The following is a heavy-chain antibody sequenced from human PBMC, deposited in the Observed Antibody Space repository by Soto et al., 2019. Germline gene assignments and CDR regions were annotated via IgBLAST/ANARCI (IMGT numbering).Heavy chain of an antibody. CDR1: GGSFSGYY. CDR2: INHSGST. Sequence: SETLSLTCAVYGGSFSGYYWSWIRQPPGKGLEWIGEINHSGSTNYNPSLKSRVTISVDTSKKQFSLKMSSVTAADTAVYYCARAQSIRGVIIVPYYFDYWGQGTLVTVSS. CDR3: ARAQSIRGVIIVPYYFDY. D-gene: IGHD3-10*01. J-gene: IGHJ4*02. V-gene: IGHV4-34*01.